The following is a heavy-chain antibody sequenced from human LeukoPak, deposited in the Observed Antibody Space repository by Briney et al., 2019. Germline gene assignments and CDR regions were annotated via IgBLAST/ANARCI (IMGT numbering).Heavy chain of an antibody. J-gene: IGHJ2*01. CDR1: GGSISSNSYY. D-gene: IGHD3-10*01. CDR2: IYYSGSA. Sequence: PSETLSLTCTVSGGSISSNSYYWGWIRQPPGKGLEWIGTIYYSGSAYYNPSLKSRVSISVDASKNQFSLKVRSVTAADTAVYYCARHYRETDYFGSGSDYWLFDLWGRGTLVTVSS. CDR3: ARHYRETDYFGSGSDYWLFDL. V-gene: IGHV4-39*01.